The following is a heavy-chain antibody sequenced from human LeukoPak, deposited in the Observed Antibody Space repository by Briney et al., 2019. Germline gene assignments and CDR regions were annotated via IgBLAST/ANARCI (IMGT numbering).Heavy chain of an antibody. CDR1: GGSISSSSYY. J-gene: IGHJ6*03. V-gene: IGHV4-39*07. D-gene: IGHD3-9*01. Sequence: SETLSLTCTVSGGSISSSSYYWGWIRQPPGTRLEWLGSIFYSGSTNYNLSLKSRVTISVDTSKNQFSLKLSSVTAADTAVYYCARGLTDYYYYYYMDVWGKGTTVTVSS. CDR2: IFYSGST. CDR3: ARGLTDYYYYYYMDV.